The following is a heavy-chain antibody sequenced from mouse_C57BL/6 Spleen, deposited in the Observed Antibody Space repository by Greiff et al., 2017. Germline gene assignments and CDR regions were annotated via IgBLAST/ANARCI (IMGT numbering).Heavy chain of an antibody. Sequence: VQLQQSGPELVKPGASVKIPCKASGYTFTDYNMDWVKQSHGKSLEWIGDINPNNGGTIYNQKFKGKATLTVDKSSSTAYMELRSLTSEDTAVYYCARVYDGYYVTWYFDVWGTGTTVTVSS. V-gene: IGHV1-18*01. CDR3: ARVYDGYYVTWYFDV. D-gene: IGHD2-3*01. J-gene: IGHJ1*03. CDR1: GYTFTDYN. CDR2: INPNNGGT.